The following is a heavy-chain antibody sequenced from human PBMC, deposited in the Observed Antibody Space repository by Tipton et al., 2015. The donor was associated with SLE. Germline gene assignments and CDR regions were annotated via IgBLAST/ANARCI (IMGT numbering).Heavy chain of an antibody. Sequence: SLRLSCAASGFTFSSYSMNWVRQAPGKGLEWVSYISSSSSTIYYADSVKGRFTISRDNAKNSLYLQMNSLRAEDTAVYYCARAFGVASYEAFDIWGQGTMVTVSS. D-gene: IGHD3-3*01. V-gene: IGHV3-48*01. CDR3: ARAFGVASYEAFDI. CDR1: GFTFSSYS. J-gene: IGHJ3*02. CDR2: ISSSSSTI.